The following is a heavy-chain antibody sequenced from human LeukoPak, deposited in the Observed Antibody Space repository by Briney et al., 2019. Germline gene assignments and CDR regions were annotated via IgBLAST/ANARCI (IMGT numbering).Heavy chain of an antibody. Sequence: GGSLRLSCVASGFTFSRFEMNWVRQAPGKGLEWISHISSGTYIAYADSVKGRFTISRDNAKNSLYLQMNSLRAEDTAVYYCAELGITMIGGVWGKGTTVTISS. D-gene: IGHD3-10*02. CDR2: ISSGTYI. V-gene: IGHV3-48*03. CDR1: GFTFSRFE. J-gene: IGHJ6*04. CDR3: AELGITMIGGV.